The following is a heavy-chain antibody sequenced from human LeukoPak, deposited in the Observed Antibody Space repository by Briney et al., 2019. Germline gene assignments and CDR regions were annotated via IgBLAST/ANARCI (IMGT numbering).Heavy chain of an antibody. CDR3: ARGQYLYSDSRDCIGVDV. J-gene: IGHJ6*02. V-gene: IGHV3-48*01. CDR1: GIIFSSYS. Sequence: GGSLRLSCAVSGIIFSSYSMNWVRQAPGKGLEWVSYISSSGSTIYYADSVKGRFTISRDNAKNSLYLQMNSLRAEDTAVYYCARGQYLYSDSRDCIGVDVWGQGTTVTVSS. D-gene: IGHD3-22*01. CDR2: ISSSGSTI.